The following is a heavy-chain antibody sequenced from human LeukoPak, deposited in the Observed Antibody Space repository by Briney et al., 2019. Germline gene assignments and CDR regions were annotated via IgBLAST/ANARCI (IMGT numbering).Heavy chain of an antibody. CDR3: ARADRYELWYAIDH. J-gene: IGHJ4*02. V-gene: IGHV4-39*01. CDR2: IYYSGST. D-gene: IGHD5-18*01. CDR1: GGSISSSSYY. Sequence: SETLSLTCTVSGGSISSSSYYWGWIRQPPGKGLEWIGSIYYSGSTYYNPSLKSRVTISVDTSKNQFSLKLSSVTAADTAVYYCARADRYELWYAIDHWGQGTLVTVSS.